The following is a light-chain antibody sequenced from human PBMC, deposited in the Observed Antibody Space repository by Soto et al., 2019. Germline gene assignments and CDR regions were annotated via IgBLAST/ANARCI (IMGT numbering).Light chain of an antibody. CDR3: QQYNNWPPGWT. J-gene: IGKJ1*01. CDR1: QSVSSN. V-gene: IGKV3-15*01. CDR2: GAS. Sequence: EIVMTQSPATLSVSPGERATLSRRASQSVSSNLAWYQQKPGQAPRLLIYGASTRATGIPARFSGSGSGTEFTLTISSLHSEDFAVYYCQQYNNWPPGWTFGQGTKV.